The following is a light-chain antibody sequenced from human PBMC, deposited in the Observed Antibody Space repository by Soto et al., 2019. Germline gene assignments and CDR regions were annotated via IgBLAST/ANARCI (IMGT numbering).Light chain of an antibody. CDR2: AAS. Sequence: EIVVTQSPRTLSLSPGERATLSCRASQSISSSYLAWYQQKPGQAPRLLIYAASSRATGIPDRFSGSGSGTDFTLTISRLEPEDFAVYYCQPYGSSSYTFGQGTQLEIK. CDR1: QSISSSY. J-gene: IGKJ2*01. CDR3: QPYGSSSYT. V-gene: IGKV3-20*01.